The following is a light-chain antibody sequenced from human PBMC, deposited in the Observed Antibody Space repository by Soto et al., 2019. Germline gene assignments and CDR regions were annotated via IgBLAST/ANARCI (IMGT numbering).Light chain of an antibody. CDR2: TLS. J-gene: IGKJ4*01. CDR3: MQRLDFPLT. V-gene: IGKV2-40*01. Sequence: DIVMTQAPVSLSVTPGEPASISCSSSRSLLDSDDVHTYVDWYLQKPGQSPQLLIYTLSYRASGVQHGLGGSGSGIYFTLKIRRVEPEDVGVYYCMQRLDFPLTFGGGPKVEIK. CDR1: RSLLDSDDVHTY.